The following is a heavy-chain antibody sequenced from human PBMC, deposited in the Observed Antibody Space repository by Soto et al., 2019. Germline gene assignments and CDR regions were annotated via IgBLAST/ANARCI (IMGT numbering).Heavy chain of an antibody. Sequence: EVQLLESGRGLVQPGGSLRLSCAASGFTFSSYAMSWVRQAPGKGLEWVSAISGSGGSTYYADSVKGRFTISRDNSKNTLYLQMNSLRAEDTAVYYCAKDRRQYSSGWSPPFDYWGQGTLVTVSS. CDR2: ISGSGGST. D-gene: IGHD6-19*01. J-gene: IGHJ4*02. CDR3: AKDRRQYSSGWSPPFDY. V-gene: IGHV3-23*01. CDR1: GFTFSSYA.